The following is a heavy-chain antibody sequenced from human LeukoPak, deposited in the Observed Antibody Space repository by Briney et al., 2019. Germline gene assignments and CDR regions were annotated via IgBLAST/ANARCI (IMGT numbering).Heavy chain of an antibody. CDR1: GYSFTSYR. D-gene: IGHD1-26*01. CDR2: IYPGDSDT. Sequence: GESLKISCKGSGYSFTSYRIGWVRQMPGKGLEWMGIIYPGDSDTRYSPSFQGQVTISADKSISTAYLQWSSLKASDTAMYYCARQARALGDAFDIWGQGTMVTVSS. J-gene: IGHJ3*02. CDR3: ARQARALGDAFDI. V-gene: IGHV5-51*01.